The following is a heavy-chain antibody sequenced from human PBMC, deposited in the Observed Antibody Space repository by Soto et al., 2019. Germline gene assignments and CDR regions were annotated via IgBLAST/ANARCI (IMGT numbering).Heavy chain of an antibody. CDR2: ISYDGSKK. D-gene: IGHD6-13*01. J-gene: IGHJ4*02. V-gene: IGHV3-30*18. Sequence: QVQLVESGGGVVQPGRSLRLSCAASGFTFSRYGMHWVRQAPGKGLEWVAVISYDGSKKYYADSVKGRFTISRDTSKNRLYMEMNSLRTEDTAVYYCAKNHREGSSWSFWAIDCWGQGTLDTVSA. CDR3: AKNHREGSSWSFWAIDC. CDR1: GFTFSRYG.